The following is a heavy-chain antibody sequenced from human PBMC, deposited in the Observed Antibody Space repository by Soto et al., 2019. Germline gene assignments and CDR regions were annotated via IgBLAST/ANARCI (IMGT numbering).Heavy chain of an antibody. CDR1: GFSFSSYA. CDR2: ISHDGINK. Sequence: QVRLVESGGGVVQPGRSLRLSCTASGFSFSSYALYWFRQPPGKGLEWVAVISHDGINKHYAESVMGRVTVSRDNSNHSLDLQLNSLRGEDTAMYYCARDMYSSNYFVKWFAPWGQGTLVTVSS. D-gene: IGHD4-4*01. J-gene: IGHJ5*02. V-gene: IGHV3-30-3*01. CDR3: ARDMYSSNYFVKWFAP.